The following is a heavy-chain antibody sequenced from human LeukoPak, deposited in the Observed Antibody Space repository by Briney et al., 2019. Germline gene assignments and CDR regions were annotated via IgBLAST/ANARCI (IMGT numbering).Heavy chain of an antibody. CDR1: VYTFAIFV. D-gene: IGHD6-13*01. V-gene: IGHV1-8*03. CDR3: ARGGIAEAGLDY. J-gene: IGHJ4*02. Sequence: ASVNVSFKSSVYTFAIFVIYWVRQAAGQGLECMGWMNHYSGQTGYAKLFEGRVDIPKSTSISTAHLELSSRTSDDTAVYYCARGGIAEAGLDYWDRGTLVTVSS. CDR2: MNHYSGQT.